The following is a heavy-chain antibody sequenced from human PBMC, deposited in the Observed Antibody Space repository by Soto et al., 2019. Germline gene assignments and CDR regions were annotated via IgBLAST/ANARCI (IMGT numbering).Heavy chain of an antibody. CDR3: ARLPVVVVAAPDYYFDY. Sequence: SETLSLTCTVSGGSISSSSYYWGWIRQPPGKGLEWIGSIYYSGSTYYNPSLKSRVTISVDTSKNQFSLKLSSVTAADTAVYYCARLPVVVVAAPDYYFDYWGQGTLVTVSS. D-gene: IGHD2-15*01. V-gene: IGHV4-39*01. CDR1: GGSISSSSYY. J-gene: IGHJ4*02. CDR2: IYYSGST.